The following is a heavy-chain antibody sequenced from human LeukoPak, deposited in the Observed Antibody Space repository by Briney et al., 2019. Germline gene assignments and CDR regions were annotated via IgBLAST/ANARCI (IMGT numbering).Heavy chain of an antibody. D-gene: IGHD2-15*01. CDR1: GYSISSGYY. J-gene: IGHJ5*02. CDR3: AREVVVVVAATLLDWFDP. CDR2: IYYSGST. V-gene: IGHV4-61*01. Sequence: PSETLSLTCTVSGYSISSGYYWSWIRPPPGKGLEWIGYIYYSGSTNYNPSLKSRVTISVDTSKNQFSLKLSSVTAADTAVYYCAREVVVVVAATLLDWFDPWGQGTLVTVSS.